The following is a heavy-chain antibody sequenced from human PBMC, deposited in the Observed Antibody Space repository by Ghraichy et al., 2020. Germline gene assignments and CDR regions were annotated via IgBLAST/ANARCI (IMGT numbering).Heavy chain of an antibody. D-gene: IGHD3-10*01. J-gene: IGHJ4*02. CDR3: ARPYGSGSYDY. Sequence: GGSLRLSCAASGFTFSNYWMSWVRQAPGKGLEWVANIKQDGSEKYYVDSVKGRFTISRDNAKNSLYLQMNSLRAEDTAMYYCARPYGSGSYDYWGQGALVSVS. CDR1: GFTFSNYW. CDR2: IKQDGSEK. V-gene: IGHV3-7*01.